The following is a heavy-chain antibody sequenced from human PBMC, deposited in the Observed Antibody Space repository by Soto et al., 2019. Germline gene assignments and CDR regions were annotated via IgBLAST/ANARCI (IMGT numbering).Heavy chain of an antibody. J-gene: IGHJ6*01. CDR1: GFTVSTNY. D-gene: IGHD3-10*01. Sequence: PGGSLSLSWASAGFTVSTNYMIWVRPAQGKGLEWVSVIYSGGSTYYADSVKGRFTISRDNSKNTLYLQMNSLRAEDTAVYYCARGARRGNLYYYYYGMDVWGQGTTVTGSS. CDR2: IYSGGST. V-gene: IGHV3-53*01. CDR3: ARGARRGNLYYYYYGMDV.